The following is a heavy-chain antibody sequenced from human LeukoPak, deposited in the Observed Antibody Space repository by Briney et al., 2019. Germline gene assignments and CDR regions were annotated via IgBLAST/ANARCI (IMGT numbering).Heavy chain of an antibody. CDR2: ISGSGGST. CDR1: GFTFSSYA. V-gene: IGHV3-23*01. D-gene: IGHD3-22*01. J-gene: IGHJ5*02. CDR3: AKDPESYYYDSSGSENWFDP. Sequence: GGSLRLPCAASGFTFSSYAMSWVRQAPGKGLEWVSAISGSGGSTYYADSVKGRFTISRDNSKNTLYLQMNSLRAEDTAVYYCAKDPESYYYDSSGSENWFDPWGQGTLVTVSS.